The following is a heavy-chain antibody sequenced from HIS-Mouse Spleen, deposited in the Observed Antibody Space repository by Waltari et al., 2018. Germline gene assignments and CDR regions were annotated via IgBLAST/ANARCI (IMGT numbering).Heavy chain of an antibody. CDR2: IKEDGSEK. CDR3: ARERRGPGWFDP. CDR1: GFTFSSYW. Sequence: EVQLVESGGGLVQPGGSLRLSCAASGFTFSSYWMSWVRQAPGRGLEWVDNIKEDGSEKYYVDSVKGRFTISRDNAKNSLYLQMNSLRAEDTAVYYCARERRGPGWFDPWGQGTLVTVSS. D-gene: IGHD5-12*01. V-gene: IGHV3-7*01. J-gene: IGHJ5*02.